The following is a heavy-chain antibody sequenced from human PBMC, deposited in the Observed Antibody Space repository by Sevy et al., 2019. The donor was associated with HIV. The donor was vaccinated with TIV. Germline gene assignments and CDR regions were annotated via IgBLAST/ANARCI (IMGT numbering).Heavy chain of an antibody. CDR3: ARHHGYGGANSGIAAAANFDY. CDR1: GGSISSSSYY. Sequence: SETLSLTCTVSGGSISSSSYYWGWIRQPPGKGLEWIGSIYYSGSTYYNPSLKSRVTISVDTSKNQFSLMLSSVTAADTAVYYCARHHGYGGANSGIAAAANFDYWGQGTLVTVSS. V-gene: IGHV4-39*01. CDR2: IYYSGST. D-gene: IGHD6-13*01. J-gene: IGHJ4*02.